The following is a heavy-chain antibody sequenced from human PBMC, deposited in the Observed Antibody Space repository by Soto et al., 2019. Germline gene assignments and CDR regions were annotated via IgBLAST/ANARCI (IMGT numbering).Heavy chain of an antibody. CDR2: ISGNSNTI. V-gene: IGHV3-48*01. J-gene: IGHJ4*02. CDR3: ARDPSMTGTIDY. D-gene: IGHD1-1*01. CDR1: GFTFSRNS. Sequence: EVQLVESGGGLVQPGGSLRLSCAASGFTFSRNSMNWVRQAPGKGVEWVSYISGNSNTIYYADSVKGRFTISRDNAKNSLYLQMNSLKAEDTAVYYCARDPSMTGTIDYWGQGTLVTVSS.